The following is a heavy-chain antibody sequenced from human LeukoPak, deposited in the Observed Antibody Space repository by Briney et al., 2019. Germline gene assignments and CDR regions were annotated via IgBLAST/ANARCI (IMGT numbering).Heavy chain of an antibody. CDR2: IYYSGST. CDR3: ARSPEYYFDY. V-gene: IGHV4-31*03. Sequence: PLQTLSLTCTVSGGSISSGGYYWSWIRQHPGKGLEWIGYIYYSGSTYYNPSLKSRVTISVDTSENQFSLKLTSVTAADTAVYYCARSPEYYFDYWGQGTLVTVSS. J-gene: IGHJ4*02. CDR1: GGSISSGGYY. D-gene: IGHD1-14*01.